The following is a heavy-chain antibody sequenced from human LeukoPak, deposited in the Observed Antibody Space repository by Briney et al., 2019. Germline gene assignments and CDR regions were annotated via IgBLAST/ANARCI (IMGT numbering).Heavy chain of an antibody. V-gene: IGHV3-7*03. Sequence: PGGSLRLSCAASGFTFSSYWMTWVRQAPGKGQEWVATIKQGGGESYYMDSVKGRFTISRENAKNSLYLQMNNLRAEDTAVYYCARDYYENIAHSHMLPFWGQGTLVTVSS. J-gene: IGHJ4*02. CDR2: IKQGGGES. D-gene: IGHD1-26*01. CDR3: ARDYYENIAHSHMLPF. CDR1: GFTFSSYW.